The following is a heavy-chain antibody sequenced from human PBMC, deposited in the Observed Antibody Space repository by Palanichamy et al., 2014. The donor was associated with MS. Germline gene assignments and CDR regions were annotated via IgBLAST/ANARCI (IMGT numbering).Heavy chain of an antibody. CDR3: ASIPSSIAALPTDY. CDR1: SRYA. D-gene: IGHD6-6*01. J-gene: IGHJ4*02. V-gene: IGHV3-30-3*01. Sequence: SRYAMHWVRQAPGKGLEWVAVISYDGSNKYYADSVKGRFTISRDNSKNTLYLQMNSLRAEDTAVYYCASIPSSIAALPTDYWGQGTLVTVSS. CDR2: ISYDGSNK.